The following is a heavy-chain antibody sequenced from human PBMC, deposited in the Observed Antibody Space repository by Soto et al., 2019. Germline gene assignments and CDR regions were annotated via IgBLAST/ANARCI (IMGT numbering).Heavy chain of an antibody. V-gene: IGHV1-46*01. D-gene: IGHD2-15*01. CDR2: IDPNVGTT. CDR1: GYTFTSYY. J-gene: IGHJ4*02. Sequence: ASVKVSCKASGYTFTSYYMHWVRQSPGQGLEWMGVIDPNVGTTSYSQRFQGRVTMTRDTPTSISYMDLSSLTSEDTAVYCFAGLAAVAPSYYFDYFVQGSRVTVSA. CDR3: AGLAAVAPSYYFDY.